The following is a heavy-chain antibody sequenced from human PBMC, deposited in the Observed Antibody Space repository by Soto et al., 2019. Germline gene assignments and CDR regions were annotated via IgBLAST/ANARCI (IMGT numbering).Heavy chain of an antibody. V-gene: IGHV4-39*01. J-gene: IGHJ6*02. CDR3: ARQKLWFGDNYYYYYGMDV. CDR2: IYYSGST. Sequence: SETLSLTCTVSGGSISSSSYYWGWIRQPPGKGLEWIGSIYYSGSTYYNPSLKSRVTISVDTSKNQFSLKLSSVTAADTAVYYCARQKLWFGDNYYYYYGMDVWGQGTTVTVSS. D-gene: IGHD3-10*01. CDR1: GGSISSSSYY.